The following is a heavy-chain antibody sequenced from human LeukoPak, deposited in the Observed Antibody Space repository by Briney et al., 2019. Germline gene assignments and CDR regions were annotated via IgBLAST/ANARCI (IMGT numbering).Heavy chain of an antibody. Sequence: GESLKISCKGSGYSFTNYWIAWVRQVPGKGLEWMGIIYPGDSDTRYSPSLQGQVTISADKSISTAYLQWSSLKASDTAMYYCAKGKGYCSAGSCGIFDYWGQGTLVTVSS. J-gene: IGHJ4*02. CDR1: GYSFTNYW. D-gene: IGHD2-15*01. V-gene: IGHV5-51*01. CDR2: IYPGDSDT. CDR3: AKGKGYCSAGSCGIFDY.